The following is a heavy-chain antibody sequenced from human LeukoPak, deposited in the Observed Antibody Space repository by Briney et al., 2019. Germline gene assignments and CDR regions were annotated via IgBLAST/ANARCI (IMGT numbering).Heavy chain of an antibody. CDR1: GFTFSSYA. Sequence: PGGSLRLSCAASGFTFSSYAMSWVRQAPGKGLERVSAISGSGGSTYYADSVKGRFTISRDNSKNTLYLQMNSLRAEDTAVYYCAKDHPRYYGSGSFQLRFDPWGQGTLVTVSS. CDR3: AKDHPRYYGSGSFQLRFDP. V-gene: IGHV3-23*01. J-gene: IGHJ5*02. D-gene: IGHD3-10*01. CDR2: ISGSGGST.